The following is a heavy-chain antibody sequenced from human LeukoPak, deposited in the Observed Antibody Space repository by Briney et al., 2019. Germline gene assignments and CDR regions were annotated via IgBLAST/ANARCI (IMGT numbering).Heavy chain of an antibody. CDR3: ARRAEAMVHFDY. CDR1: GYSFTSYW. J-gene: IGHJ4*02. V-gene: IGHV5-51*01. Sequence: GEFLKISCRTSGYSFTSYWIGWVRQMPGKGLEWMGVTYPADSDTRYSPSFQGQVTISADKSISTAYLQWSSLKASDTAMYYCARRAEAMVHFDYWGQGTLVTVSS. D-gene: IGHD5-18*01. CDR2: TYPADSDT.